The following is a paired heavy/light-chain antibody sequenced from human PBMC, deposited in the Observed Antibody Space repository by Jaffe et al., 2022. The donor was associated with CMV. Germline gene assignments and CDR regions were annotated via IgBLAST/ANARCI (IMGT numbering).Light chain of an antibody. V-gene: IGLV7-43*01. CDR3: LLYYGGAQGV. J-gene: IGLJ3*02. CDR2: GSS. CDR1: TGTVTSTLY. Sequence: QTVVTQEPSLTVSPGETVTLTCASSTGTVTSTLYPSWFQQKPGQPPTALIYGSSNKHSWTPARFSGSLLGGKAALTLSGVQPEDEADYYCLLYYGGAQGVFGGGTKLTVL.
Heavy chain of an antibody. D-gene: IGHD3-10*01. V-gene: IGHV2-70*15. CDR3: ARIVWFGEEYTQMTDY. CDR1: GFSLATTGMC. J-gene: IGHJ4*02. Sequence: QVTLRESGPALVKATQTLTLTCTFSGFSLATTGMCVSWIRQPPGKALEWLARIDWDGDEYYSSSLKTRLTLSKDTSKNQVVLKMTNMDPVDTAIYYCARIVWFGEEYTQMTDYWGQGSLVTVSP. CDR2: IDWDGDE.